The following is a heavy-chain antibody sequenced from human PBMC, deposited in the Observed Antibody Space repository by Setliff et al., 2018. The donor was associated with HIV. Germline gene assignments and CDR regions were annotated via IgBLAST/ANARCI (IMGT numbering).Heavy chain of an antibody. D-gene: IGHD6-13*01. CDR3: AKEYHTAAGGTRLANYFDH. V-gene: IGHV1-18*01. Sequence: GASVKVSCKASGYTFLTYGISWVRQAPGHGLEWMGWISPYNGHTNYAQNFQGRVTMTTDTSTSRAYMELRSLRSDDTAAYYCAKEYHTAAGGTRLANYFDHWGQGTRVTVSS. J-gene: IGHJ4*02. CDR1: GYTFLTYG. CDR2: ISPYNGHT.